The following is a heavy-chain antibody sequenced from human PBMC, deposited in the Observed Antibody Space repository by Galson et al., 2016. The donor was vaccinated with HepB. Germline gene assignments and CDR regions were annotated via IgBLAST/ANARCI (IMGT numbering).Heavy chain of an antibody. V-gene: IGHV1-69*13. J-gene: IGHJ5*02. Sequence: SVKVSCKASGGTFSSYAISWVRQAPGQGLEWMGGIIPIFGTAIYAQKFQGRVTITADEFTSTAYMELSSLRSEDTAVYYCAGGLNEYGDFENCFDPWGQGTLVPVSS. CDR2: IIPIFGTA. CDR1: GGTFSSYA. D-gene: IGHD4-17*01. CDR3: AGGLNEYGDFENCFDP.